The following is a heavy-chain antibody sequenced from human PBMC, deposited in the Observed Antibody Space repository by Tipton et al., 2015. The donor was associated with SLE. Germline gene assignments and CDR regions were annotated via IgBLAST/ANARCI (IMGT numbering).Heavy chain of an antibody. Sequence: TLSLTCTVSGGSISSHYWSWIRQPPGKGLEWIGYIYYSGSTNYNPSLKSRVTISVDTSKNQFSLKLSSVTAADTAVYYCARHPYEQWLVHERSWGPFDYWGQGTLVTVSS. CDR3: ARHPYEQWLVHERSWGPFDY. J-gene: IGHJ4*02. CDR1: GGSISSHY. CDR2: IYYSGST. D-gene: IGHD6-19*01. V-gene: IGHV4-59*08.